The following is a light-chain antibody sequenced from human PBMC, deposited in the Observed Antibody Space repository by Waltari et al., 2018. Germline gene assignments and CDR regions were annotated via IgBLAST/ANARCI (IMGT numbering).Light chain of an antibody. CDR3: QHYVNLPAT. Sequence: SCKARQSLNRALAWYQQKPGQAPRLLIYNVFNRATDIPDRFSGSGSGTEFSLTISRLEPEDFAVYYCQHYVNLPATFGQGTRVEIK. V-gene: IGKV3-20*01. J-gene: IGKJ1*01. CDR2: NVF. CDR1: QSLNRA.